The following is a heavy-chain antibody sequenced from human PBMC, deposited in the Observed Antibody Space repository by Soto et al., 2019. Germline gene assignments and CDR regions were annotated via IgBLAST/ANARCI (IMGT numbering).Heavy chain of an antibody. J-gene: IGHJ6*02. V-gene: IGHV1-18*03. Sequence: GAGVQVSCKASVYTFTSYGISCVRQAPGQGLEWMGWISAYNGNTNYAQNLQGRVTMTIDTSTSTAYMELRSLRSDDMAVYYCAREDFPELPFSYYSYGMDVWGQGTTGTGS. CDR3: AREDFPELPFSYYSYGMDV. CDR1: VYTFTSYG. CDR2: ISAYNGNT. D-gene: IGHD1-7*01.